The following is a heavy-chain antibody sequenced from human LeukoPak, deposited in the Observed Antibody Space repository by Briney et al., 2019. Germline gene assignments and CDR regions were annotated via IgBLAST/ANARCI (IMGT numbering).Heavy chain of an antibody. J-gene: IGHJ5*02. CDR1: GYTFTGYY. V-gene: IGHV1-2*02. CDR3: ARDRLRWFGELLPRGAPFDP. Sequence: ASVKVSCKASGYTFTGYYMHWVRQAPGQGLEWMGWINPNSGGTNYAQKFQGRVTMTRDTSISTAYMELSRLRSDDTAVYYCARDRLRWFGELLPRGAPFDPWGQGTLVTVSS. CDR2: INPNSGGT. D-gene: IGHD3-10*01.